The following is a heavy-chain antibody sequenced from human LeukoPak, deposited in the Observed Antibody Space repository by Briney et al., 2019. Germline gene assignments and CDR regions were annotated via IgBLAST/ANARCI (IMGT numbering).Heavy chain of an antibody. D-gene: IGHD6-13*01. J-gene: IGHJ4*02. CDR1: GGTFSSFG. CDR3: ARDDKAAAARYYFDY. V-gene: IGHV1-69*06. Sequence: ASVKVSCKASGGTFSSFGISWVRQAPGQGLEWMGGIIPVFATTKYAQKFQDRVTISADKSTSTAYMELSSLTSDDTAVYYCARDDKAAAARYYFDYWGQGTLVTVSS. CDR2: IIPVFATT.